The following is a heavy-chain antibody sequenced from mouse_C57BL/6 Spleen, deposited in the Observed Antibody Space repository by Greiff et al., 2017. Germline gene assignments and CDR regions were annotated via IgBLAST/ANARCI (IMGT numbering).Heavy chain of an antibody. Sequence: VKLQESGPELVKPGASVKISCKASGYAFSSSWMNWVKQRPGKGLEWIGRIYPGDGDTNYNGKFKGKATLTADKSSSTAYMQLSSLTSEDSAVYFGARGNYYGSNYWYFDVWGTGTTVTVSS. V-gene: IGHV1-82*01. CDR1: GYAFSSSW. CDR2: IYPGDGDT. D-gene: IGHD1-1*01. J-gene: IGHJ1*03. CDR3: ARGNYYGSNYWYFDV.